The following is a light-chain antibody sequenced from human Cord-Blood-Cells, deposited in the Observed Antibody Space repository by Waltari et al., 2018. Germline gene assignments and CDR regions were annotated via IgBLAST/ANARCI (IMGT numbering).Light chain of an antibody. Sequence: QSALTQPASVSGSPGQSITISCTGTSSDVGSYNLVSWYPQHPGKAPKLRIYEGSKRPSGVSNRVSGSKSGNPASLTISGRQAEDEGDYYCCSYAGSSTWVFGGGTKLTVL. CDR3: CSYAGSSTWV. CDR2: EGS. V-gene: IGLV2-23*01. CDR1: SSDVGSYNL. J-gene: IGLJ3*02.